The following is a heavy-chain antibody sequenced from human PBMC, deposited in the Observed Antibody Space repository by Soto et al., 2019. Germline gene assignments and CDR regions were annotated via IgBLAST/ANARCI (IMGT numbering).Heavy chain of an antibody. J-gene: IGHJ4*01. CDR3: ARHSGNSHDSNGYLYY. CDR1: GGSISSSSYY. D-gene: IGHD3-22*01. Sequence: SETLSLTCTVSGGSISSSSYYWGWIRQPPGKGLEWIGSIYYDGSAYYNPSLKSRVTISVDTSKNQFSLKLTSVTAADTAVYYCARHSGNSHDSNGYLYYWGHGTLVTVSS. CDR2: IYYDGSA. V-gene: IGHV4-39*01.